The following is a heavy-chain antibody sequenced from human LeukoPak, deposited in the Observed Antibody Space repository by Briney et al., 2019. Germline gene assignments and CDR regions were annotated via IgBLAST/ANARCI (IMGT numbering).Heavy chain of an antibody. CDR2: ISSSSSTI. CDR1: GFTFSSYS. V-gene: IGHV3-48*01. D-gene: IGHD6-6*01. Sequence: GGSLRLSCAASGFTFSSYSMNWVRQAPGKGLEWVSYISSSSSTIYYADSVKGRFTISRDNAKNSLYLQMNSLRAEDTAVYYCARDNKYSSSSPAFDIWGQGTMVTVSS. J-gene: IGHJ3*02. CDR3: ARDNKYSSSSPAFDI.